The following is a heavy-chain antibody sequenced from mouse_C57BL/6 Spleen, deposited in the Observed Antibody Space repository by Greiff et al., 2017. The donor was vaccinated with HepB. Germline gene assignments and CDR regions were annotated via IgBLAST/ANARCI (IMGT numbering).Heavy chain of an antibody. D-gene: IGHD1-1*01. J-gene: IGHJ2*01. CDR1: GYTFTSYW. CDR2: IDPSDSYT. CDR3: ARFPYYGSSHFDD. V-gene: IGHV1-69*01. Sequence: QVQLQQPGAELVMPGASVKLSCKASGYTFTSYWMHWVKQRPGQGLEWIGEIDPSDSYTNYNQKFKGKSTLTVDKSSSTAYMQLSSLTSEDSAVYYCARFPYYGSSHFDDWGQGTTLTVSS.